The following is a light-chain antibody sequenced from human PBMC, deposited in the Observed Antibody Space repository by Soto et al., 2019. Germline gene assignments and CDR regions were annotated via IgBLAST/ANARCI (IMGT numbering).Light chain of an antibody. CDR3: SSYTSRSTLRV. CDR2: EGT. V-gene: IGLV2-14*02. CDR1: SSDIENYNF. Sequence: QSALTQPASVSGSPGQSITITCTGTSSDIENYNFVSWYQQYPGTAPKLIIYEGTKRPSGVSYRFSGSKSGDTASLTISGLQTEDEAHYYCSSYTSRSTLRVFGGGTKLTVL. J-gene: IGLJ3*02.